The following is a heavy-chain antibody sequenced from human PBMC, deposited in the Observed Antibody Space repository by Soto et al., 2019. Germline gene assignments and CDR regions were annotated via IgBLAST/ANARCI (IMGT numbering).Heavy chain of an antibody. J-gene: IGHJ6*02. CDR1: GYTFTGYY. V-gene: IGHV1-2*04. Sequence: GASVKVSCKASGYTFTGYYMHWVRQAPGQGLEWMGWINPNSGGTNYAQKFQGWVTMTRDTSISTAYMELSRLRSDDTAVYYCARALYSSSSPYYYGMDVWGQGTTVTVS. D-gene: IGHD6-6*01. CDR2: INPNSGGT. CDR3: ARALYSSSSPYYYGMDV.